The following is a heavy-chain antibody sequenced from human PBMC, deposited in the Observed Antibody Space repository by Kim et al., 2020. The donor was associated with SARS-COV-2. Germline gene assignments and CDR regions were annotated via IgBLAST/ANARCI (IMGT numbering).Heavy chain of an antibody. CDR2: IFSGGSI. CDR1: GFTVSSNY. CDR3: ARGSSGYFFNY. J-gene: IGHJ4*02. V-gene: IGHV3-66*02. Sequence: GGSLRLFCAASGFTVSSNYMAWVCQAPGKGLEWVSVIFSGGSIYYADSVKGRFTTSRDNSKNILYLQMNSLRAEDTSVYSCARGSSGYFFNYWGQRTLITVSS. D-gene: IGHD3-22*01.